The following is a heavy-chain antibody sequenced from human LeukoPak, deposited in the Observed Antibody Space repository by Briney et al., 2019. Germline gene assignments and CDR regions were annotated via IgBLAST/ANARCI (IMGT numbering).Heavy chain of an antibody. D-gene: IGHD3-10*01. Sequence: SGGSLRLSCAASGFTFSSYAMHWVRQAPGKGLEWVAVISYDGSNKYYADSVKGRFTISRDNSKNTLYLQMNSLRAEDTAVYYCARDLDYYGSGSFGLDAFDIWGQGTMVTVSS. CDR1: GFTFSSYA. CDR3: ARDLDYYGSGSFGLDAFDI. CDR2: ISYDGSNK. J-gene: IGHJ3*02. V-gene: IGHV3-30-3*01.